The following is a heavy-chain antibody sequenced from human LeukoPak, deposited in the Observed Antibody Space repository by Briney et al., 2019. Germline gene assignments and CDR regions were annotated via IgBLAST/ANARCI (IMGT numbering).Heavy chain of an antibody. J-gene: IGHJ4*02. V-gene: IGHV1-18*01. CDR3: TREAEDLPGVITFLY. CDR1: GYTFMGYG. Sequence: ASVKVSCKASGYTFMGYGVSWVRQAPGQGLEWIGGISPYTGNTDYVHDLRGRVTVTADTSTNTVYMELRSLRSDDTAVYYCTREAEDLPGVITFLYWGQGTLVTVSS. CDR2: ISPYTGNT. D-gene: IGHD3-22*01.